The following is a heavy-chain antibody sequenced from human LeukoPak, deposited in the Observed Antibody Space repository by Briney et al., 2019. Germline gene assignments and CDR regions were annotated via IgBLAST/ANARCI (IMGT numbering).Heavy chain of an antibody. Sequence: GGSLRLSCAASGFSFSMYSMSWIRQAPGKGLEWVSVISDNGAVTLYGDSVKGRFTISRDNSKNTLYLQMNSLRAEDTAVYYCARDQMTTVTTYAFDIWGQGTMVTVSS. CDR2: ISDNGAVT. CDR1: GFSFSMYS. V-gene: IGHV3-23*01. J-gene: IGHJ3*02. CDR3: ARDQMTTVTTYAFDI. D-gene: IGHD4-17*01.